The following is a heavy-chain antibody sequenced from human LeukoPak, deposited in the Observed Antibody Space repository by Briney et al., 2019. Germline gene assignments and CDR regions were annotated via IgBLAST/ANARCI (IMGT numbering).Heavy chain of an antibody. J-gene: IGHJ4*02. V-gene: IGHV3-23*01. CDR2: ISGTGSSI. Sequence: GGSLRLSCAASGFTFSNYAMSWVRQVPGKGLEWVSAISGTGSSIYYADSVKGRFTISRDNSKNMLSLQMNSLRAEDTAVYYCARYIAAAGTLDYWGQGTLVTVSS. CDR1: GFTFSNYA. CDR3: ARYIAAAGTLDY. D-gene: IGHD6-13*01.